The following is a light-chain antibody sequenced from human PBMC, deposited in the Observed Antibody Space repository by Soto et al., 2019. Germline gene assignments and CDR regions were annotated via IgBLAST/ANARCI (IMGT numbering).Light chain of an antibody. CDR2: GAS. CDR1: QSVSNN. CDR3: QQYNNWPFG. V-gene: IGKV3-15*01. Sequence: EIVLTQSPGTLSLSPGERATLSCRASQSVSNNYLAWYQQKPGQAPRLLIYGASTRATGIPARFSGSGSGTEFTLTISSLQSEDFAVYYCQQYNNWPFGFGPGTKVDIK. J-gene: IGKJ3*01.